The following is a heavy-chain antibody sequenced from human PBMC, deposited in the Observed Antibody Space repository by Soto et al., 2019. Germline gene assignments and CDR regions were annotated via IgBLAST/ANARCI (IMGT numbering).Heavy chain of an antibody. V-gene: IGHV4-34*01. CDR1: GGSFSCDY. CDR3: ARGSRYFDWLLYPRWFDP. J-gene: IGHJ5*02. D-gene: IGHD3-9*01. Sequence: PSETLSLTCGVYGGSFSCDYWGWIRQPPGKGLEWIGEINHSGSTNYNPSLKSRVTISVDTSKNQFSLKLSSVTAADTAVYYCARGSRYFDWLLYPRWFDPWGQGTLVTVSS. CDR2: INHSGST.